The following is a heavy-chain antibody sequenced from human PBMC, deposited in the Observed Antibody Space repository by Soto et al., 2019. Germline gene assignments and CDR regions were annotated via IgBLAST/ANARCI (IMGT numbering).Heavy chain of an antibody. CDR1: GASIRSRSYY. Sequence: SETLSLTCTVPGASIRSRSYYWGWIRQPPGKGLEWIGSLYYSGSTYYSPSLKSRATISVDTSKSHFSLQLTSVTAADTAVYYCARLRAGHPSYDLCGPGPLVTLSS. V-gene: IGHV4-39*02. J-gene: IGHJ4*02. CDR2: LYYSGST. CDR3: ARLRAGHPSYDL.